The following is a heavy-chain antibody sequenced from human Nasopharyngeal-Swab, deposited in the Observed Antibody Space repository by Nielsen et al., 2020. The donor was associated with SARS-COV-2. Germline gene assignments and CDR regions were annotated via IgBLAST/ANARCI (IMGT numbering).Heavy chain of an antibody. D-gene: IGHD3-22*01. V-gene: IGHV3-74*01. J-gene: IGHJ4*02. CDR3: ARDEITMIAAFDY. Sequence: WIRQPPGKGLVWVSRINSDGSSTSYADSVKGRFTISRDSAKNTLYLQMNSLRAEDTAVYYCARDEITMIAAFDYWSQGTLVTVSS. CDR2: INSDGSST.